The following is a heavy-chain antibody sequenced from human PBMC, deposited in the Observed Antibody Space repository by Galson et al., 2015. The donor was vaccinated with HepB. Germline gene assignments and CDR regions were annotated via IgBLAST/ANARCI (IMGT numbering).Heavy chain of an antibody. CDR2: ISGSGGST. J-gene: IGHJ4*02. CDR3: AKKKDIVGASPFDY. V-gene: IGHV3-23*01. CDR1: GFTFSNYA. Sequence: LRLSCAASGFTFSNYAMSWVRQAPGKGLEWVSGISGSGGSTYYADSVKGRFTISRDNSKNTLYLQMNSLRAEDTAVYYCAKKKDIVGASPFDYWGQGTLVTVSS. D-gene: IGHD1-26*01.